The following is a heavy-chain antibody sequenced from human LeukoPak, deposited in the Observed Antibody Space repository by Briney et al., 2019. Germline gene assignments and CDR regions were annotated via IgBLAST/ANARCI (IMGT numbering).Heavy chain of an antibody. CDR2: IYTRGST. CDR3: VRGGSENRLGVAFDI. V-gene: IGHV4-4*07. D-gene: IGHD3-16*01. Sequence: SETLSLTCTVSGASISTYYWSWVRQPAGKGLEWIGRIYTRGSTNYNPSLKSRVTMSVDTSKNQFSLRLNSLTAADTAVYYSVRGGSENRLGVAFDIWGQGTMVTVSS. J-gene: IGHJ3*02. CDR1: GASISTYY.